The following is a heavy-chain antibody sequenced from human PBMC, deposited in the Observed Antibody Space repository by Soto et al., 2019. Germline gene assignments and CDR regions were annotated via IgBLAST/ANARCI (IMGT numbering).Heavy chain of an antibody. CDR3: ASPKIAFYNWFDP. CDR1: GGSISSGGYS. V-gene: IGHV4-30-2*01. CDR2: IYQSGST. D-gene: IGHD3-3*02. Sequence: SETLSLTCAVSGGSISSGGYSWSWIRQPPGKGLEWIGYIYQSGSTYYNPSLKSRVTISVDRSKNQFALKLSSVTAADTAVYYCASPKIAFYNWFDPWGQGTLVTVSS. J-gene: IGHJ5*02.